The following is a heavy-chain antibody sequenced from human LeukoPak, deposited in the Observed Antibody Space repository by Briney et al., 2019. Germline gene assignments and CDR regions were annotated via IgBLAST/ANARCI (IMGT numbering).Heavy chain of an antibody. D-gene: IGHD1-1*01. J-gene: IGHJ4*02. CDR2: IRNSGNTV. Sequence: GGSLRLSCAASGFTFGTYAMSWVRQAPGKGLEWVSYIRNSGNTVYYADSVKGRFTISRDNAKNSLYLQMNSLRADDTAVYYCARPSRGTGSWYFFDYWGQGTLVTVSS. V-gene: IGHV3-48*03. CDR3: ARPSRGTGSWYFFDY. CDR1: GFTFGTYA.